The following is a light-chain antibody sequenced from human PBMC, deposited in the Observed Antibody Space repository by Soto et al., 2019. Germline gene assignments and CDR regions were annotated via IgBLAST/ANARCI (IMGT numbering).Light chain of an antibody. CDR2: LGS. CDR1: QSLLHSNGYNY. CDR3: MQALQTGWT. J-gene: IGKJ1*01. Sequence: DIVMTQSPISLPVTPGEPASISCRSSQSLLHSNGYNYLDWYLQKPGQSPQLLIYLGSNRASGVPDRFSGSGSGTDFTLKISRVEAEDVGVYYCMQALQTGWTFGQGTKVEIK. V-gene: IGKV2-28*01.